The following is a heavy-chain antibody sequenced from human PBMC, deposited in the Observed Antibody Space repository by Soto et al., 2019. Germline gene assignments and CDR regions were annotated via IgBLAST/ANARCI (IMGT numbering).Heavy chain of an antibody. J-gene: IGHJ6*02. V-gene: IGHV3-74*01. Sequence: GGCLRLACAACGFSVRSYGMHWVRKAPGKGLVWVSRINSDGSSTSYADSVKGRFTISRDNAKNTLYLQMNSLRAEDTAVYYCARVYRYDILTGYYFYGMDVWGQGTTVTVSS. CDR1: GFSVRSYG. D-gene: IGHD3-9*01. CDR3: ARVYRYDILTGYYFYGMDV. CDR2: INSDGSST.